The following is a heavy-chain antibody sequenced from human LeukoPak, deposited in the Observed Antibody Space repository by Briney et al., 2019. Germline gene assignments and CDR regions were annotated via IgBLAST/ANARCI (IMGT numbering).Heavy chain of an antibody. CDR3: AAPTYYDSSGYYFPPFDY. V-gene: IGHV4-39*01. Sequence: SETLSLTCTVSGASISSSSYYWGWIRQPPGTGLEWIGSIYYSGSTYYNPSLKSRVTISVDTSKNQFSLKLSSVTAADTAVYYCAAPTYYDSSGYYFPPFDYWGQGTLVTVSS. CDR1: GASISSSSYY. J-gene: IGHJ4*02. D-gene: IGHD3-22*01. CDR2: IYYSGST.